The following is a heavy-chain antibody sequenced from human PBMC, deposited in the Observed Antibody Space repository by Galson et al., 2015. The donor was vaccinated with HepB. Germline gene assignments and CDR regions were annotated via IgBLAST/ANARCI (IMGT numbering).Heavy chain of an antibody. CDR2: INTNTGNP. CDR3: ARSPYYDSGSYYNAWFDS. Sequence: SVKVPCKDSGYSFNTYALSWLRQAPGQGLGWMGWINTNTGNPTYAQDFTGRFVFSLDTSVTTAYLQISSLKTEDTAVYYCARSPYYDSGSYYNAWFDSWGQGTLVTVSS. CDR1: GYSFNTYA. J-gene: IGHJ5*01. D-gene: IGHD3-10*01. V-gene: IGHV7-4-1*02.